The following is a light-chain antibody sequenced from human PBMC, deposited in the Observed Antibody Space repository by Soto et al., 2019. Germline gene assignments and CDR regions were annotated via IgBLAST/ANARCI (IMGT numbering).Light chain of an antibody. CDR2: GAS. CDR1: QSISRY. V-gene: IGKV3-20*01. Sequence: IVLTQSPGTLSLSPGERTTLCCRASQSISRYLAWYQQKPGQGPRLLIYGASSRATGTPDRFSGSGSGTDFTLTINRLEPEDSAVYYCQQYYSSPRTFGRGTKVDIK. CDR3: QQYYSSPRT. J-gene: IGKJ1*01.